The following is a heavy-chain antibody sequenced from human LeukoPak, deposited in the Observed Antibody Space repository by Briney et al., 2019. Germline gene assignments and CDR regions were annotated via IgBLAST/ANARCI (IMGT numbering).Heavy chain of an antibody. Sequence: ASVKVSCKASGYTFTSYGISWVRQAPGQGLEWMGWISAYNGNTNYAQKLQGRVTMTTDTSTSTAYMELRSLGSDATAVYYCASSNSGYDGTSLDIWGQGTMVTVSS. J-gene: IGHJ3*02. CDR1: GYTFTSYG. D-gene: IGHD5-12*01. V-gene: IGHV1-18*01. CDR2: ISAYNGNT. CDR3: ASSNSGYDGTSLDI.